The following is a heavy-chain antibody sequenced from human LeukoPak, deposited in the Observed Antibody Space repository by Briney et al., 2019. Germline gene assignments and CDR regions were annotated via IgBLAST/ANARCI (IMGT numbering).Heavy chain of an antibody. Sequence: GGSLGLSCAASGFTFSSYGMHWVRQAPGKGLEWVAFIGYEGSNEYYADSVKGRFTISRDNSKNTLYLQMNSLRAEDTAVYYCAKDGDSDGYFDWLLYGYYFDYWGQGTLVTVSS. D-gene: IGHD3-9*01. CDR2: IGYEGSNE. V-gene: IGHV3-30*02. CDR3: AKDGDSDGYFDWLLYGYYFDY. J-gene: IGHJ4*02. CDR1: GFTFSSYG.